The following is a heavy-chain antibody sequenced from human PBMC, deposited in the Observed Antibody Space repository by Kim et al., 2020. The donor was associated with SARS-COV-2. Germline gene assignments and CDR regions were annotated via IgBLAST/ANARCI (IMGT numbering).Heavy chain of an antibody. J-gene: IGHJ4*02. D-gene: IGHD6-13*01. V-gene: IGHV3-30*02. Sequence: YYADSVKGRFTISRDNSKNTLYLQMNSLRAEDTAVYYCAKSLGAAAAFDYWGQGTLVTVSS. CDR3: AKSLGAAAAFDY.